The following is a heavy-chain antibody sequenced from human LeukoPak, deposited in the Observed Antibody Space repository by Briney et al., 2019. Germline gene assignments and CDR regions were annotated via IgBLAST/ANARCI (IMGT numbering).Heavy chain of an antibody. V-gene: IGHV3-74*01. Sequence: PGGSLRLSCAASGFTFSSYWMHWVRQAPGKGLVWVSRINSDGSSTSYADSVKGRFTISRDNAKNTLYLQMNSLRAEDTAVYYCARPRDILGVGGMDVWGKGTTVTVSS. J-gene: IGHJ6*03. D-gene: IGHD2-21*01. CDR3: ARPRDILGVGGMDV. CDR2: INSDGSST. CDR1: GFTFSSYW.